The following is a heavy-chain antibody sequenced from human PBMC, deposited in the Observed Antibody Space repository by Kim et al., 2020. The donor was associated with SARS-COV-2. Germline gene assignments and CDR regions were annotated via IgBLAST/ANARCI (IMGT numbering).Heavy chain of an antibody. Sequence: SLKRRVTKSEDTSKNQFSLKRSSVTAADTAVYYCARLRDYDSSGSWPFDYWGQGTLVTVSS. CDR3: ARLRDYDSSGSWPFDY. V-gene: IGHV4-59*08. D-gene: IGHD3-22*01. J-gene: IGHJ4*02.